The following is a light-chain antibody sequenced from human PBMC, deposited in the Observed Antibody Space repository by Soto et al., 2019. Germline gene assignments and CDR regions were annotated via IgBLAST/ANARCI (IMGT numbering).Light chain of an antibody. CDR2: AAS. V-gene: IGKV1-27*01. CDR3: QRYNSAPWT. J-gene: IGKJ1*01. Sequence: DIQMTQSPSSLSASVGDRVTITCRASQGISNYLAWYQQKPGKVPKLLIYAASTLQSGVPSRFSGRGSGPDFTLNISSLQPEDVATYYCQRYNSAPWTFGQGTKVEIK. CDR1: QGISNY.